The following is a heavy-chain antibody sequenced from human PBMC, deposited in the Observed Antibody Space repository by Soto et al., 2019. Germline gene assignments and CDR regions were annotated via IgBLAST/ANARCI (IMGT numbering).Heavy chain of an antibody. Sequence: QVQLQESGPGLVKPSQTLSLTCTVSGGSISSVGYYWSWIRQHPGKGLEWIGYIYYSGSTYYNPSLKSRVTISVDTSKNQFSLKLISVTAADTAVYYCASTTVTIEVAYYFDYWGQGTLVTVSS. CDR1: GGSISSVGYY. D-gene: IGHD4-17*01. CDR2: IYYSGST. CDR3: ASTTVTIEVAYYFDY. J-gene: IGHJ4*02. V-gene: IGHV4-31*03.